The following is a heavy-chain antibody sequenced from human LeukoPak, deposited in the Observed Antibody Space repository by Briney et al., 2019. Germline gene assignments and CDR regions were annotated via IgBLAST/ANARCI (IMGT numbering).Heavy chain of an antibody. V-gene: IGHV3-23*01. J-gene: IGHJ4*02. Sequence: GGSLRLSCAASGFTFSNFAMSWVRQAPGKGLEWVSALRGGGGGIFYGGSVKGRFTISRDNAKNTVSLQMNNLRAEDTALYYCVKEDGGYDGFDHWGRGTLVTVSS. D-gene: IGHD5-12*01. CDR2: LRGGGGGI. CDR3: VKEDGGYDGFDH. CDR1: GFTFSNFA.